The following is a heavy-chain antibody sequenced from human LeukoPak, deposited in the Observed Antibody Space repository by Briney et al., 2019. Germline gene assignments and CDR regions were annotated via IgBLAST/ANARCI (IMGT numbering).Heavy chain of an antibody. V-gene: IGHV3-23*01. CDR1: GFTFSSYA. J-gene: IGHJ6*02. CDR3: AKDIYIGSAISHGGDGMDV. Sequence: GGSLRLSCAASGFTFSSYAMSWVRQAPGKGLEWVSAISGSGGSTYYADSVKGRFTISRDNSKNTLYMQMNSLRAEDTAVYYCAKDIYIGSAISHGGDGMDVWGQGTTVTVSS. D-gene: IGHD3-16*01. CDR2: ISGSGGST.